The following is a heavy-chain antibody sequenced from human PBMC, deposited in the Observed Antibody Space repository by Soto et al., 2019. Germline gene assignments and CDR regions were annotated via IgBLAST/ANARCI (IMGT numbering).Heavy chain of an antibody. CDR3: ARDLSGNSPKSNFDY. V-gene: IGHV3-30-3*01. D-gene: IGHD4-4*01. Sequence: QVQLVESGGGVVQPGRSLRLSCAASGFTFSSYAMHWVRQAPGKGLEWGAVISYDGSNKYYADSVKGRFTISRDNSKNTLYLQMNSLRAEDTAVYYCARDLSGNSPKSNFDYWGQGTLVTVSS. J-gene: IGHJ4*02. CDR1: GFTFSSYA. CDR2: ISYDGSNK.